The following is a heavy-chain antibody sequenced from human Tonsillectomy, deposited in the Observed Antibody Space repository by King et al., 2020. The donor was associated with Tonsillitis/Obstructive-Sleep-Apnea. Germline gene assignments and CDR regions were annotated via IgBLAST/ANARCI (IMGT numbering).Heavy chain of an antibody. CDR3: ARVPHYDFWTKKGIYYYMDV. D-gene: IGHD3-3*01. CDR1: GGSISSYY. Sequence: QLQESGPGLVKPSETLSLTCTVSGGSISSYYWSWIRQPPGKGLEWIGYIYYSGSTNYNPSLKSRVTISVDTSKNQFSLKLSSVTAADTAVYYCARVPHYDFWTKKGIYYYMDVWGKGTTVTVSS. CDR2: IYYSGST. J-gene: IGHJ6*03. V-gene: IGHV4-59*01.